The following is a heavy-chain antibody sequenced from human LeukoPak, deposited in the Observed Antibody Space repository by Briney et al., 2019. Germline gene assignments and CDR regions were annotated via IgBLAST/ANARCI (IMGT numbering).Heavy chain of an antibody. V-gene: IGHV3-11*04. D-gene: IGHD2-2*03. CDR1: GFTFSDYY. J-gene: IGHJ4*02. CDR2: ISSSGSTI. CDR3: ATTGYCSSTSCSDY. Sequence: GGSLRLSCAASGFTFSDYYMSWIRQAPGKGLEWVSYISSSGSTIYYADSVKGRFTISRDNAKNSLYLQMNSLRAEDTAVYYCATTGYCSSTSCSDYWGQGTLVTVSS.